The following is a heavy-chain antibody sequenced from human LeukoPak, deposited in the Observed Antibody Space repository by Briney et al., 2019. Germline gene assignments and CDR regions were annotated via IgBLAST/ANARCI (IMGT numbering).Heavy chain of an antibody. CDR2: IRSKANSYAT. J-gene: IGHJ3*02. D-gene: IGHD3-3*02. Sequence: GGSLRPSCAASGFTFSGSAMHWVRQASGEGLEWVGRIRSKANSYATAYAASVKGRFTISRDDSKNTAYLQMNSLKTEDTAVYYCTGPFPNAFDIWGQGTMVTVSS. V-gene: IGHV3-73*01. CDR3: TGPFPNAFDI. CDR1: GFTFSGSA.